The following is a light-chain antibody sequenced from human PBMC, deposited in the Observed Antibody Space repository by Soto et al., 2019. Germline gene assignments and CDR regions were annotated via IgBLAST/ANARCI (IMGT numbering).Light chain of an antibody. Sequence: EIVLTQSPGTLSLSPGERATLSCRASQSVSSNYLAWYQQRPGQAPRLLIFGASYRATGIPDRFSGRGSVTDFTLTISRLESEDFAVYYGQQYGSSPPEFTFGPGTRVHSK. J-gene: IGKJ3*01. CDR1: QSVSSNY. V-gene: IGKV3-20*01. CDR3: QQYGSSPPEFT. CDR2: GAS.